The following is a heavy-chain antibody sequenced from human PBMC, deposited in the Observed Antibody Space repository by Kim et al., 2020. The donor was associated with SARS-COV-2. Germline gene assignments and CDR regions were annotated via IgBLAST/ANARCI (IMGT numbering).Heavy chain of an antibody. CDR2: INPNSGGT. CDR3: ARELKIVVVRIDAFDI. V-gene: IGHV1-2*02. D-gene: IGHD3-22*01. Sequence: ASVKVSCKASGYTFTGYYMHWVRQAPGQGLEWMGWINPNSGGTKYAQKFQGRVTMTRDTSISTAYMELSRLRSDDTAVYYCARELKIVVVRIDAFDIWGQGTMVTVSS. CDR1: GYTFTGYY. J-gene: IGHJ3*02.